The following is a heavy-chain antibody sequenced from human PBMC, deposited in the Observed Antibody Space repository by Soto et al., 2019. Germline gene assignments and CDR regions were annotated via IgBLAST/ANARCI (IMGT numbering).Heavy chain of an antibody. CDR1: GFNFSIYA. D-gene: IGHD2-21*02. J-gene: IGHJ4*02. V-gene: IGHV3-23*01. CDR3: AKGSYCGGDCYQYFDY. Sequence: LRLSCAASGFNFSIYAMIWVRQAPGKGLEWVSAISGSGGSTYYADSVKGRFTISRDNSKNTLYLQMNSLRAEDTAVYYCAKGSYCGGDCYQYFDYWGQGTLVTVSS. CDR2: ISGSGGST.